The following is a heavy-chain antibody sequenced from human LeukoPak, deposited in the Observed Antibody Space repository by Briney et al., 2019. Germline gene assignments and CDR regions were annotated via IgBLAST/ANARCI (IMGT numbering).Heavy chain of an antibody. CDR1: GFTFSSYA. J-gene: IGHJ4*02. Sequence: GGSLRLSCAASGFTFSSYAMSWVRQAPGKGLEWVSAISGSGGSTYYADSVKGRFTISRENAKNSLYLQMNSLRAGDTAVYYCARGGYCSGGSCSGSFDYWGQGTLVTVSS. D-gene: IGHD2-15*01. V-gene: IGHV3-23*01. CDR3: ARGGYCSGGSCSGSFDY. CDR2: ISGSGGST.